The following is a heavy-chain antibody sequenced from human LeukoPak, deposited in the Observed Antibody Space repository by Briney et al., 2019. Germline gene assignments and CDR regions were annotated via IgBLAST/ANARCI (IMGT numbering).Heavy chain of an antibody. J-gene: IGHJ5*02. CDR1: GGTFSSYA. V-gene: IGHV1-69*05. CDR2: IIPIFGTA. Sequence: GSSVKVSCKASGGTFSSYAISWVRQAPGQGLEWMGGIIPIFGTANYAQKFQGRVTITTDESTSTAYMELSSLRSEGTAVYYCAREKAPPKSGQAWFDPWGQGTLVTVSS. CDR3: AREKAPPKSGQAWFDP.